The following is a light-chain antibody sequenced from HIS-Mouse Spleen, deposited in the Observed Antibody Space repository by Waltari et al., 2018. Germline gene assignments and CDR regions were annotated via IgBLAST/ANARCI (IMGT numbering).Light chain of an antibody. CDR1: QSISSW. CDR2: KAS. V-gene: IGKV1-5*03. Sequence: DIQMTQSPSTLSASVGDRVTITCRASQSISSWLAWYQQEPGKAPKLPVYKASSLESGVPSRFSGSGSGTEFTLTISSLQPDDFATYYCQQYNSYTWTFGQGTKVEIK. CDR3: QQYNSYTWT. J-gene: IGKJ1*01.